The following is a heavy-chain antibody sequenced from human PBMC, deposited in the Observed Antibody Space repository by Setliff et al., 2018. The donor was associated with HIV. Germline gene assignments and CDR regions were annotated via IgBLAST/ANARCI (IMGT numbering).Heavy chain of an antibody. Sequence: GGSLRLSCTASGYTFGDYAMSWVRQAPGKGLEWVGFIRSKAYGGATKYAASVKGRFTISRDDSKRIAYLQMNSLKTEDTAVYYCQTNYYDTSGYYYEARNYFEYWGQGTLVTV. V-gene: IGHV3-49*04. CDR1: GYTFGDYA. CDR3: QTNYYDTSGYYYEARNYFEY. J-gene: IGHJ4*02. D-gene: IGHD3-22*01. CDR2: IRSKAYGGAT.